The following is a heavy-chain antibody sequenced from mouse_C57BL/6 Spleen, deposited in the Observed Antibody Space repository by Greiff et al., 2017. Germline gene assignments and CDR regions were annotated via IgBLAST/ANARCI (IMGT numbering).Heavy chain of an antibody. CDR1: GYSFTSYY. CDR3: ARRNWDEGGFDY. D-gene: IGHD4-1*01. Sequence: VQLQQSGPELLKPGASVKISCKASGYSFTSYYIHWVKQRPGQGLEWIGWIYPGSGNTKYNEKFKGKATLTADTSSSTAYMQLSSLTSEDSAVYYCARRNWDEGGFDYWGQGTTLTVSS. J-gene: IGHJ2*01. V-gene: IGHV1-66*01. CDR2: IYPGSGNT.